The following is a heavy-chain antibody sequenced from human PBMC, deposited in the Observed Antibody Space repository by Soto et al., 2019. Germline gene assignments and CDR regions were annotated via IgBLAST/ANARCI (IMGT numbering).Heavy chain of an antibody. CDR2: ISSSSSTI. D-gene: IGHD3-16*02. CDR3: ARDGLEPWGYYDYIWGSYRSFDY. V-gene: IGHV3-48*01. CDR1: GFTFSSYS. J-gene: IGHJ4*02. Sequence: EVQLVESGGGLVQPGGSLRLSCAASGFTFSSYSMNWVRQAPGKGLEWVSYISSSSSTIYYADSVKGRFTISRDNAKNSLYLQMNSLRAEDTAVYYCARDGLEPWGYYDYIWGSYRSFDYWGQGTLVTVSS.